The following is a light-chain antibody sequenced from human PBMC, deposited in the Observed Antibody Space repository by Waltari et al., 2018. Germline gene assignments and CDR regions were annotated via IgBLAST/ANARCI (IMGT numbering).Light chain of an antibody. J-gene: IGKJ2*01. V-gene: IGKV3-15*01. Sequence: EIVMTQSPATLSVSPGERATLSCRASQSINSNLAWYQQKPGQAPRLLIYGTSTRATGIPARFSGSGSWTEFTLTISTMQSEDFAVYYCQQYNNWPPYTFGQGTKLEIK. CDR2: GTS. CDR3: QQYNNWPPYT. CDR1: QSINSN.